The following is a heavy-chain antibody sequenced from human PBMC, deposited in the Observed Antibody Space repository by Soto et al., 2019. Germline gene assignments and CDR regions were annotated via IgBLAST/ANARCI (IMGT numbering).Heavy chain of an antibody. D-gene: IGHD2-2*01. V-gene: IGHV3-23*01. J-gene: IGHJ3*02. CDR3: AKDRIVVVPAAYVFDI. CDR1: GFMFSIYA. CDR2: ISGSGGST. Sequence: EVQLLESGGGLVQPGGSLRLSCAASGFMFSIYAMNWVRQSPGKGLEWVSGISGSGGSTYYADSVKGRFTISRDNSKNTLYLQMNSLRAEDTAVYYCAKDRIVVVPAAYVFDIWGKGTMVTVSS.